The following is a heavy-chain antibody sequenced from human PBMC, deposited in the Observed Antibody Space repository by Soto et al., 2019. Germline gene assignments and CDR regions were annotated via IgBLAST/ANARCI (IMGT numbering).Heavy chain of an antibody. CDR2: IYYSGST. CDR3: ARNYDFWSGYYNPPAYFDY. Sequence: SETLSLTCTVSGGSISSGDYYWSWIRQPPGKGLEWIGYIYYSGSTYYNPSLKSRVTISVDTSKNQFSLKLSSVTAADTAVYYCARNYDFWSGYYNPPAYFDYWGQGTLVTVSS. CDR1: GGSISSGDYY. D-gene: IGHD3-3*01. J-gene: IGHJ4*02. V-gene: IGHV4-30-4*01.